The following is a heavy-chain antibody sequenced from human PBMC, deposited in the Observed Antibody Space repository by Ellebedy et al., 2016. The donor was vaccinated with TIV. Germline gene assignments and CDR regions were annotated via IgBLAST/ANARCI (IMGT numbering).Heavy chain of an antibody. J-gene: IGHJ4*02. CDR3: ARHNEGYCTNGVCSYFDY. CDR2: IYYSGST. D-gene: IGHD2-8*01. Sequence: MPSETLSLTCTVSGGSISPYYWSWIRQHQGKGLEWIGYIYYSGSTYYNPSLKSRVTISVDTSKNQFSLKLSSVTAADTAVYYCARHNEGYCTNGVCSYFDYWGQGTLVTVSS. CDR1: GGSISPYY. V-gene: IGHV4-59*08.